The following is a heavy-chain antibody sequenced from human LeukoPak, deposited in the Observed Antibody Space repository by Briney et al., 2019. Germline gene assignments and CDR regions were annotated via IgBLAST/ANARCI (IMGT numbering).Heavy chain of an antibody. D-gene: IGHD3-10*01. Sequence: GRSLRLSCVASGFDFSSYVMHWVRQAPGKGLEWVAVMSHDGSNEYYADSVKGRFTISRDNSKNTLSLQMNSLRAEDTAVYYCVRDISGEKSFNYWGQGTLVTVSS. J-gene: IGHJ4*02. CDR3: VRDISGEKSFNY. V-gene: IGHV3-30*04. CDR2: MSHDGSNE. CDR1: GFDFSSYV.